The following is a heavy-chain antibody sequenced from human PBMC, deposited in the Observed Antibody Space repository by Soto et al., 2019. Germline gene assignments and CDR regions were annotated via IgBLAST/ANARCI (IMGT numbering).Heavy chain of an antibody. CDR3: ARGASSGFEYWYFDL. D-gene: IGHD5-12*01. CDR2: INTKFGAT. Sequence: QVQLVQCGAELKKPGSSVKVSCEASGGSFSKKSISWVRQAPGQGLEWMGGINTKFGATNYAPKFQGRINLTADESTNTVFMALSSPTSEDTAVYYCARGASSGFEYWYFDLWGRGTLVSVSS. V-gene: IGHV1-69*01. CDR1: GGSFSKKS. J-gene: IGHJ2*01.